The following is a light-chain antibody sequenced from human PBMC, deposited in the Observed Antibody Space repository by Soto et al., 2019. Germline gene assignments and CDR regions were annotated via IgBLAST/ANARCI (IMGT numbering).Light chain of an antibody. CDR3: QQGYTTRWT. CDR2: ATS. CDR1: QNISSY. V-gene: IGKV1-39*01. J-gene: IGKJ1*01. Sequence: DIPLTQSPTSLPASGGDTITITCRASQNISSYLNWYQQKPGKAPDLLIYATSILQTGVPSRFSGSGTGTDFTLTINGLHPEALATYFCQQGYTTRWTFGQGTKVDVK.